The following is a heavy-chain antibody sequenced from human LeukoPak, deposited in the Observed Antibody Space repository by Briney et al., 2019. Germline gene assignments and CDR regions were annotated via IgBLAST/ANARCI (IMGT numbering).Heavy chain of an antibody. V-gene: IGHV3-7*01. Sequence: GGSLRLSCAASGFTFSSHWMSWVRQAPGKGLEWVANIKKDGSEKYYVDAVKGRFTISRDNAKNSLYLHMKSLRAEDTAVYYCARWAVSCWGQGTLVTVSS. CDR2: IKKDGSEK. CDR1: GFTFSSHW. J-gene: IGHJ4*02. D-gene: IGHD4-11*01. CDR3: ARWAVSC.